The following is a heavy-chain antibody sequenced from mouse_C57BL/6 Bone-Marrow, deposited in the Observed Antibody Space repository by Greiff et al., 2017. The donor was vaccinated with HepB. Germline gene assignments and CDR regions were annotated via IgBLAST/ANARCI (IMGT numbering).Heavy chain of an antibody. V-gene: IGHV1-64*01. CDR3: TGSNY. CDR1: GYTFTSYW. CDR2: IHPNGGST. Sequence: QVQLKQPGAELVKPGASVKLSCKASGYTFTSYWMHWVKQRPGQGLEWIGMIHPNGGSTNYKEKFKSKATLTVDKSSSTAYMQLSSLTSEDAAVYYCTGSNYWGQGTTLTVTS. J-gene: IGHJ2*01.